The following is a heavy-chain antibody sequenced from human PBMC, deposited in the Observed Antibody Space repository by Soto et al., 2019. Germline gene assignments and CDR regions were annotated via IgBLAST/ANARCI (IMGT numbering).Heavy chain of an antibody. CDR3: ARDCGGDCYRSDYGMDV. CDR2: ISSSSSTI. Sequence: GGSLRLSCAASGFTFSSYSMNWVRQAPGKGLEWVSYISSSSSTIYYADSVKGRFTISRDNAKNSLYLQMNSLRAEDTAVYYCARDCGGDCYRSDYGMDVWGQGTTVTVSS. J-gene: IGHJ6*02. D-gene: IGHD2-21*02. V-gene: IGHV3-48*01. CDR1: GFTFSSYS.